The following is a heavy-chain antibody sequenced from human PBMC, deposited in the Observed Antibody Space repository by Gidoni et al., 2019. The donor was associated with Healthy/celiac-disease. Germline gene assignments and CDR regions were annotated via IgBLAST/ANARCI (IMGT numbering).Heavy chain of an antibody. J-gene: IGHJ4*02. CDR3: AKDIRDYGGEGIDY. CDR1: GFTFDDYD. CDR2: IIWNSGSI. V-gene: IGHV3-9*01. D-gene: IGHD4-17*01. Sequence: EVQLVESGGGLVQPGRSLRLSCAASGFTFDDYDMHWVRHAPGKGLDWVSVIIWNSGSIGYADSGKGRFTISRDNAKNSLYLQMNSLRAEDTALYYCAKDIRDYGGEGIDYWGQGTLVTVSS.